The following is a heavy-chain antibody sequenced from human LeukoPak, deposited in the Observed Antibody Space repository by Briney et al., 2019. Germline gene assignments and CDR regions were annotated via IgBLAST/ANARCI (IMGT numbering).Heavy chain of an antibody. CDR2: IYYSGST. D-gene: IGHD6-13*01. CDR1: GGSISSYY. J-gene: IGHJ5*02. CDR3: ASEYSSSWYNWFDP. Sequence: PSETLSLTCTVSGGSISSYYWSWIRQPPGKGLEWIGYIYYSGSTNYNPSLKSRVTISVDTSKNQFSLKLSSVTAADTAVYYCASEYSSSWYNWFDPWGQGTLVTVSS. V-gene: IGHV4-59*08.